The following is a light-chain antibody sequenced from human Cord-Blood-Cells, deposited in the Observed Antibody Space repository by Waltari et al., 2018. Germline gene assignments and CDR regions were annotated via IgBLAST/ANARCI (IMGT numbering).Light chain of an antibody. CDR2: WAS. CDR3: QQYYSTPFT. Sequence: IVMTLPPHSLAVSLAERPTITWKASARVLYSYNDKYYLAWYQQTAGQPPKLLIYWASTRESGVPDRFSGSGSGTDFTLTISSLQAEDVAVYYCQQYYSTPFTFGPGTKVDIK. V-gene: IGKV4-1*01. J-gene: IGKJ3*01. CDR1: ARVLYSYNDKYY.